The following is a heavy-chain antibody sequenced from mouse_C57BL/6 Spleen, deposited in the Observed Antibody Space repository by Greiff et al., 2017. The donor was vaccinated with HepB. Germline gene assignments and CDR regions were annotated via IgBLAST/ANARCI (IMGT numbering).Heavy chain of an antibody. CDR3: AIYDYLDY. V-gene: IGHV5-6*01. D-gene: IGHD2-3*01. CDR1: GFTFSSYG. Sequence: EVKLVESGGDLVKPGGSLKLSCAASGFTFSSYGMSWVRQTPDKRLEWVATISSGGGYTYYPDSVKGRFTISRDNAKNTLYLQMSSLKSEDTAMYYCAIYDYLDYWGQGTTLTVSS. CDR2: ISSGGGYT. J-gene: IGHJ2*01.